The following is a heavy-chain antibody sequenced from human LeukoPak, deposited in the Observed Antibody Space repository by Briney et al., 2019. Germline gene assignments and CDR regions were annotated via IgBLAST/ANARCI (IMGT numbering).Heavy chain of an antibody. J-gene: IGHJ4*02. Sequence: GGSLRLSCTASGFTFSSYAMSWVRQAPGKGLVWVSRISTDGTYTEYADSVRGRFTISRDNAMNTLYLQLSSLRVEDTAVYYCARRTLFGVIKPPDYWGQGTLVTVSS. CDR2: ISTDGTYT. CDR1: GFTFSSYA. CDR3: ARRTLFGVIKPPDY. V-gene: IGHV3-23*01. D-gene: IGHD3-3*01.